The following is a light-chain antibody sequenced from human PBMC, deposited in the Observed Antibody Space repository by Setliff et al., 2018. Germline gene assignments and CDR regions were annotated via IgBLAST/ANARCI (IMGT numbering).Light chain of an antibody. CDR3: SSFTSSRLYV. Sequence: QSVLAQPPSASGSPGQSITISCTGTSRDIGFSKYNYVSWYQQHPGKAPKLIISEVSHRPSGVSHRFSGSKSGNTASLTISGLQPEDEADYYCSSFTSSRLYVFGTGTKVTVL. J-gene: IGLJ1*01. V-gene: IGLV2-14*01. CDR1: SRDIGFSKYNY. CDR2: EVS.